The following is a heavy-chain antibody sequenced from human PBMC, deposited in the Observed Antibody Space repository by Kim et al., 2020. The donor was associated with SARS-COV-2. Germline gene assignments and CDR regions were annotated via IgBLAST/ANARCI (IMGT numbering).Heavy chain of an antibody. Sequence: GGSLRLSCAASGFTFSSYWMHWVRQAPGKGLVWVSRISSDGSSTSYADSVKGRFTISRDNAKNTLYLQMNSLRAEDTAVYYCARAGVWYGSGSYFDYWGQGTLVTVSS. CDR1: GFTFSSYW. D-gene: IGHD3-10*01. J-gene: IGHJ4*02. CDR2: ISSDGSST. V-gene: IGHV3-74*01. CDR3: ARAGVWYGSGSYFDY.